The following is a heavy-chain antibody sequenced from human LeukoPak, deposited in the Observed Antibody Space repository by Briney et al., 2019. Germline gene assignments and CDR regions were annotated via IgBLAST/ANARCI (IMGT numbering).Heavy chain of an antibody. Sequence: ASVKVSCKASGYTFTGYYMHWVRQAPGQGLEWMGWINPNSGGTNYAQKFQGRVTMTRDTSISTAYMELSRLRSDDTAVYYCARDLRYYGSGSYRHWGQGTLVTVSS. CDR3: ARDLRYYGSGSYRH. CDR1: GYTFTGYY. D-gene: IGHD3-10*01. J-gene: IGHJ4*02. V-gene: IGHV1-2*02. CDR2: INPNSGGT.